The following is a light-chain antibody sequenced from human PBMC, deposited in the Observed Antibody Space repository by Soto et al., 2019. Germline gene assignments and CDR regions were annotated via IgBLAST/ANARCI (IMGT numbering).Light chain of an antibody. CDR2: GAS. CDR1: QSVSSN. Sequence: EIVLTQSPGTLSLSPGERATLSCRASQSVSSNLAWYQQRTGQAPRRLIYGASTRATGTPDRFSGSGSGTDFTLTISRLEPEDFAVYYCQQYGGSPRTFGQGTKVDIK. V-gene: IGKV3-20*01. CDR3: QQYGGSPRT. J-gene: IGKJ1*01.